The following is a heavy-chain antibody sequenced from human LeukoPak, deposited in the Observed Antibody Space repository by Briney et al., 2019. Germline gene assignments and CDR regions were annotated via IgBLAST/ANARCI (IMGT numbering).Heavy chain of an antibody. J-gene: IGHJ3*02. CDR1: GFTFSSYE. CDR2: ISSSGSTI. V-gene: IGHV3-48*03. D-gene: IGHD4-23*01. CDR3: ARAVGQLDAFDI. Sequence: GGSLRLSCAASGFTFSSYEMNWVRQAPGKGLEWVSYISSSGSTIYYADSVKGRFTISRDNAKNPLYLQMNSLRAEDTAVYYCARAVGQLDAFDIWGQGTMVTVSS.